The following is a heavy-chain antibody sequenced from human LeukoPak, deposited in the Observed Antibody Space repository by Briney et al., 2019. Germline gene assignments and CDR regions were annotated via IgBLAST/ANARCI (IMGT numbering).Heavy chain of an antibody. CDR1: GYTFTGYY. CDR3: ARDNKDIVVVPAAFRGGY. D-gene: IGHD2-2*01. Sequence: GASVKVSCKASGYTFTGYYMHWVRQAPGQGLEWMGWINPNSGGTNYAQKFQGRVTMTRDTSISTAYMELSRLRSDDTAVYYCARDNKDIVVVPAAFRGGYWGQETLVTVSS. CDR2: INPNSGGT. J-gene: IGHJ4*02. V-gene: IGHV1-2*02.